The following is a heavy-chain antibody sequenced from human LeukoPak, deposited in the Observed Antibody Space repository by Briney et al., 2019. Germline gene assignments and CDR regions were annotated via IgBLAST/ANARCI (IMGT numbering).Heavy chain of an antibody. Sequence: GGSLRLSCAASGFTFSSYGMHWVRPAPGKGLEWVAVIWYDGSNKYYADSVKGRLTISRDNSKNTLYLQMNSLRAEDTAVYYCAKEQRWLQAELDYWGQGTLVTVSS. CDR1: GFTFSSYG. CDR3: AKEQRWLQAELDY. CDR2: IWYDGSNK. J-gene: IGHJ4*02. V-gene: IGHV3-33*06. D-gene: IGHD5-24*01.